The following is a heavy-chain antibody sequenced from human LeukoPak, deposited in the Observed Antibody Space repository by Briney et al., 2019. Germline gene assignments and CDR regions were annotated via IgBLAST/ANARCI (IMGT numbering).Heavy chain of an antibody. J-gene: IGHJ4*02. CDR1: GCTFTSYD. CDR3: ARYGGMFRYCSGGSCYSINPENGAGFDY. Sequence: GASVKVSCKASGCTFTSYDINWVRQATGQGLEWMGWMNPNSGNTGYAQKFQGRVTMTRNTSISTAYMELSSLRSEDTAVYYCARYGGMFRYCSGGSCYSINPENGAGFDYWGQGTLVTVSS. CDR2: MNPNSGNT. D-gene: IGHD2-15*01. V-gene: IGHV1-8*01.